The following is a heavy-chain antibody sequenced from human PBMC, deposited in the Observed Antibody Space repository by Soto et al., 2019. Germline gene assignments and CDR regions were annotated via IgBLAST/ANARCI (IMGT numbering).Heavy chain of an antibody. D-gene: IGHD6-13*01. CDR1: GFTFTSSA. Sequence: SVKVSCKASGFTFTSSAVQWVRQARGQRLEWIGWIVVGSGNTNYAQKFQERVTITRDMSTSTAYMELSSLRSEDTAVYYCAADRDSSSHHGMDVWGQGTTVTVSS. V-gene: IGHV1-58*01. CDR3: AADRDSSSHHGMDV. CDR2: IVVGSGNT. J-gene: IGHJ6*02.